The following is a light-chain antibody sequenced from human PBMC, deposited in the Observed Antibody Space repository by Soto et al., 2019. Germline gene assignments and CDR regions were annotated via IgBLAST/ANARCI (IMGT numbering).Light chain of an antibody. CDR2: VTS. J-gene: IGKJ1*01. Sequence: EIVWTQSPGTLSVSPGERATLSCRASQTIDSNNLAWYQQKPGKAPSLLIYVTSSRATGIPDRFSGSGSGTDFNLTISSLEPEASAMYYCQQYVSWTFGQGTKVEI. CDR3: QQYVSWT. V-gene: IGKV3-20*01. CDR1: QTIDSNN.